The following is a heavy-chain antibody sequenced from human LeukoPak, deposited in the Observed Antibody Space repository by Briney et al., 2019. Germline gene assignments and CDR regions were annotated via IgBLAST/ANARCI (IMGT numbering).Heavy chain of an antibody. D-gene: IGHD5-18*01. CDR2: ISSSSSTI. Sequence: GGSLRLSCVASGFTFSSYSMNWVRQAPGKGLEWVSYISSSSSTIYYADSVKGRFTISRDNAKNSLYLQMNSLRAEDTAVYYCARDLGYSYSVADFDYWGQGTLVTVSS. CDR1: GFTFSSYS. CDR3: ARDLGYSYSVADFDY. V-gene: IGHV3-48*04. J-gene: IGHJ4*02.